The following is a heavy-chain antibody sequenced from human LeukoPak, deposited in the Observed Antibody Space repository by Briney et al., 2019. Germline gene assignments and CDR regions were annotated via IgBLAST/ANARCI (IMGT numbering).Heavy chain of an antibody. J-gene: IGHJ4*02. CDR1: GFTFSSYA. CDR3: AKCPSGVLRYFAPIDY. D-gene: IGHD3-9*01. CDR2: ISGSGDAT. Sequence: GGSLRLSCAASGFTFSSYAMIWVRQASGKGLEGVSSISGSGDATYYADSVKGRFTISRDNSKNTLYLQMNSLRAEDTAVYYCAKCPSGVLRYFAPIDYWGQGTLVTVSS. V-gene: IGHV3-23*01.